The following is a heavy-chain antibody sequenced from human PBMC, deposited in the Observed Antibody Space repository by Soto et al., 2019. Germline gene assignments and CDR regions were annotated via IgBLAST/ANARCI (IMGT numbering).Heavy chain of an antibody. D-gene: IGHD1-7*01. CDR3: ARARGTNYADYYYGMDV. CDR1: GGSISSGGYS. Sequence: SETLSLTCAVSGGSISSGGYSWSWIRQPPGKGLEWIGYIYHGGSTYYNPSLKSRVTISVDRSKNQFSLKLSSVTAADTAVYYCARARGTNYADYYYGMDVWGQGTTVTVSS. V-gene: IGHV4-30-2*01. J-gene: IGHJ6*02. CDR2: IYHGGST.